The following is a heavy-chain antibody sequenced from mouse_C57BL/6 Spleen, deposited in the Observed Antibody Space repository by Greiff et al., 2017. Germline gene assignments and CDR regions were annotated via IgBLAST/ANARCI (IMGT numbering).Heavy chain of an antibody. Sequence: VQLQQPGAELVRPGSSVKISCKASGYSFTGYFMNWVMQIHGKSLEWIGRINPYNGDTFYNQKFKGKATLTVDKSSSTAHMGLRSLTSEDSAVYYCARGGDAMDYWGQGTSVTVSS. CDR3: ARGGDAMDY. V-gene: IGHV1-20*01. J-gene: IGHJ4*01. CDR1: GYSFTGYF. CDR2: INPYNGDT.